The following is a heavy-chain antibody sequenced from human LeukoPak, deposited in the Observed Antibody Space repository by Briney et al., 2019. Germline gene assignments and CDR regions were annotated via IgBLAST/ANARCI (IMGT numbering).Heavy chain of an antibody. Sequence: PGRSLRLSCAASGFTFSSYWMHWVRQAPGKGLVWVSRINSDGSSTSYADSVKGRFTISRDNAKNTLYLQMNSLRAEDTAVYYCARDSSGLRFLEWLPMDGMDVWGQGTTVTVSS. J-gene: IGHJ6*02. D-gene: IGHD3-3*01. CDR3: ARDSSGLRFLEWLPMDGMDV. CDR2: INSDGSST. V-gene: IGHV3-74*01. CDR1: GFTFSSYW.